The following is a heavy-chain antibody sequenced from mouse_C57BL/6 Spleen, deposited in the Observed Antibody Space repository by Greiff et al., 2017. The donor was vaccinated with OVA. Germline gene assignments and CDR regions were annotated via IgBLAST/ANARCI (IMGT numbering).Heavy chain of an antibody. Sequence: VQLKQPGAELVKPGASVKLSCKASGYTFTSYWMQWVKQRPGQGLEWIGEIDPSDSYTNYNQKFKGKATLTVDTSSSTAYMQLSSLTSEDSAVYYCAERRTTDYAMDYWGQGTSVTVSS. CDR2: IDPSDSYT. D-gene: IGHD1-1*01. J-gene: IGHJ4*01. CDR1: GYTFTSYW. CDR3: AERRTTDYAMDY. V-gene: IGHV1-50*01.